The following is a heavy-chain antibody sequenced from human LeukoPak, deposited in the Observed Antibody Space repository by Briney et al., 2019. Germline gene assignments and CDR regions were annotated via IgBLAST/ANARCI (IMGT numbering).Heavy chain of an antibody. CDR1: GFTVSSNY. Sequence: GGSMRLSCAASGFTVSSNYMSWVRQAPGKGLEWVSAIYSGGSTYYADSVKGRFTISRDNSKNTLYLQMNSLRAEDTAVYYCARGRRGYYDSSGYYCDYWGQGTLVTVSS. CDR2: IYSGGST. D-gene: IGHD3-22*01. J-gene: IGHJ4*02. V-gene: IGHV3-53*01. CDR3: ARGRRGYYDSSGYYCDY.